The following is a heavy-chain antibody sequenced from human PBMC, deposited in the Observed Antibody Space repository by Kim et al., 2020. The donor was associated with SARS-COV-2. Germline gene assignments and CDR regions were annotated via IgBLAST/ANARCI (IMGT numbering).Heavy chain of an antibody. D-gene: IGHD1-26*01. CDR2: ISGSGGST. J-gene: IGHJ6*02. CDR3: AKVLFPSGIRRQYYYGMDV. Sequence: GGSLRLSCAASGFTFSSYAMSWVRQAPGKGLEWVSAISGSGGSTYYADSVKGRFTISRDNSKNTLYLQMNSLRAEDTAVYYCAKVLFPSGIRRQYYYGMDVWGQGTTVTVSS. CDR1: GFTFSSYA. V-gene: IGHV3-23*01.